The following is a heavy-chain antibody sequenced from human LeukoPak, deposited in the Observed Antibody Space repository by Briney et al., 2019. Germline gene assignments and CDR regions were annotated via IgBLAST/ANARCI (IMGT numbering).Heavy chain of an antibody. CDR2: MNPNSGNT. D-gene: IGHD2-15*01. J-gene: IGHJ4*02. CDR1: GYTFTSYD. CDR3: AREPAVVAAQGGFDY. Sequence: GASVKVSCKASGYTFTSYDINWVRQATGQGLEWMGWMNPNSGNTGYAQKFQGRVTMTTDTSTSTAYMELRSLRSDDTAVYYCAREPAVVAAQGGFDYWGQGTLVTVSS. V-gene: IGHV1-8*01.